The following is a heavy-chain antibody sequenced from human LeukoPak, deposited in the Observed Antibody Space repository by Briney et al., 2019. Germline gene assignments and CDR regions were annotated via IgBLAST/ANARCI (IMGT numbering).Heavy chain of an antibody. CDR1: GGSISSYY. V-gene: IGHV4-59*08. J-gene: IGHJ6*02. Sequence: PSETLSLTCTVSGGSISSYYWSWIQQPPGKGLEWIGYIYYSGSTNYNPSLKSRVTISVDTSKNQFSLKLGSVTAADTAVYYCARLNYYYYYGMDVWGQGTTVTVSS. CDR3: ARLNYYYYYGMDV. CDR2: IYYSGST.